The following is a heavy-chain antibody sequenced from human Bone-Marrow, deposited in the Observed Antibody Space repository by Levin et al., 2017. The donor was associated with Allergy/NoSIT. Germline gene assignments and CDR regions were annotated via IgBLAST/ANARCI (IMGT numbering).Heavy chain of an antibody. J-gene: IGHJ4*02. V-gene: IGHV3-48*02. CDR3: ARDYSSSWYYYFDY. D-gene: IGHD6-13*01. CDR1: GFTFSSYS. Sequence: SCAASGFTFSSYSMNWVRQAPGKGLEWVSYISSSSSTIYYADSVKGRFTISRDNAKNSLYLQMNSLRDEDTAVYYCARDYSSSWYYYFDYWGQGTLVTVSS. CDR2: ISSSSSTI.